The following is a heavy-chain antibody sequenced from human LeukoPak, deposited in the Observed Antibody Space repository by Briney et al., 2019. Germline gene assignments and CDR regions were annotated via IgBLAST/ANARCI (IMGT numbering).Heavy chain of an antibody. CDR1: GFTFSSYG. CDR2: ISREGGIA. V-gene: IGHV3-30*03. J-gene: IGHJ4*02. Sequence: GSLRLSCAASGFTFSSYGMHWVHQAPGKGLEWVAVISREGGIAYHADSVKGRFTISRDNSKNTLYLQMNSLRADDTAVYYCARHFTTGSIDHWGQGNLVTVSS. D-gene: IGHD3-9*01. CDR3: ARHFTTGSIDH.